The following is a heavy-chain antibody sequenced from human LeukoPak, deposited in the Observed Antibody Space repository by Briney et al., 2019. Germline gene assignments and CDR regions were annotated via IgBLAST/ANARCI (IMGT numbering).Heavy chain of an antibody. CDR1: GYRFTSYW. D-gene: IGHD3-22*01. V-gene: IGHV5-51*01. CDR3: ARLTYYYDSSGSPEYYFDY. CDR2: IYPGDSDT. J-gene: IGHJ4*02. Sequence: KPGESLQISCKGSGYRFTSYWIGWVRQLPGKGLEWMGIIYPGDSDTRYSPSFQGQVTISADKSISTAYLQWSSLKASDTAMYYCARLTYYYDSSGSPEYYFDYWGQGTLVTVSS.